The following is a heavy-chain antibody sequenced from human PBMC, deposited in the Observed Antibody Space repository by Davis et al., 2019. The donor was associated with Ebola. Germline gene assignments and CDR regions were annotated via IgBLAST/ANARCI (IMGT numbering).Heavy chain of an antibody. D-gene: IGHD6-13*01. V-gene: IGHV3-30*03. J-gene: IGHJ4*02. CDR3: ARVTGSSSWYRPFDY. CDR2: ISYDGSNK. Sequence: GESLKISCAASGFTFSSYGMHWVRQAPGKGLEWVAVISYDGSNKYYADSVKGRFTISRDNSKNTLYLQMNSLRAEDTAVYYCARVTGSSSWYRPFDYWGQGTLVTVSS. CDR1: GFTFSSYG.